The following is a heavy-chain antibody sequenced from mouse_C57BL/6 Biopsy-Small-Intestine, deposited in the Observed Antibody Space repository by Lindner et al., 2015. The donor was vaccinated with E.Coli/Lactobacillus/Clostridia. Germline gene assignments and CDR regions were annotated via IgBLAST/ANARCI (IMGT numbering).Heavy chain of an antibody. Sequence: VQLQESGAELARPGASVKLSCKASGYIFTHFGISWVKQTTGQGLEWIGENYPGSGSTYYNEKFRGKATLTADKASSTAYMELLSLTSEDSAVYYCARTGFDYWGQGTTLTVSS. CDR1: GYIFTHFG. J-gene: IGHJ2*01. CDR3: ARTGFDY. CDR2: NYPGSGST. V-gene: IGHV1-81*01. D-gene: IGHD4-1*01.